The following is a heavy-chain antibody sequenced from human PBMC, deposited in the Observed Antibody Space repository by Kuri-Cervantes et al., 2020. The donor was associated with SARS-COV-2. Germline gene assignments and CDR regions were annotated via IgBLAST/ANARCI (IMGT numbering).Heavy chain of an antibody. J-gene: IGHJ5*02. CDR2: IYSGGST. V-gene: IGHV3-66*01. CDR3: AKDRITKVRVVIIPMHWFDP. CDR1: GFTVSSNY. D-gene: IGHD3-10*01. Sequence: GESLKISCAASGFTVSSNYMSWVRQAPGKGLEWVSVIYSGGSTYYADSVKGRFSISRDNSKNTLHLQMNSLRAEDTAVYYCAKDRITKVRVVIIPMHWFDPWGQGTLVTVSS.